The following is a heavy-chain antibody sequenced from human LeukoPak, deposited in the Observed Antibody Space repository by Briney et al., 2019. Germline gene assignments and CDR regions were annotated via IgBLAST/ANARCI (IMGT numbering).Heavy chain of an antibody. D-gene: IGHD1-20*01. CDR3: AREVITGTPNAFDI. CDR2: IYYSGST. Sequence: PSETLSLTCTVSGGSISSGDYYWSWIRQPPGKGLEWIGYIYYSGSTYYNPSLKSRVTISVETSKNQFSLKLSPVTAADTAVYYCAREVITGTPNAFDIWGQGTMVTVSS. J-gene: IGHJ3*02. V-gene: IGHV4-30-4*01. CDR1: GGSISSGDYY.